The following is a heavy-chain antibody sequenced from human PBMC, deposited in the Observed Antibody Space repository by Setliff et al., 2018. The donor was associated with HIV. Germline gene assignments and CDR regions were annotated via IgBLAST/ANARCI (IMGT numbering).Heavy chain of an antibody. CDR1: GFTFSSYW. CDR3: ALTPYSSSSLSY. V-gene: IGHV3-74*01. D-gene: IGHD6-6*01. CDR2: INSDGSST. J-gene: IGHJ4*02. Sequence: LRLSCAASGFTFSSYWMHWVRQAPGKGLVWVSRINSDGSSTSYADSVKGRFTISRDNAKNTLYLQMNSLRAEDTAVYYCALTPYSSSSLSYWGQGNLVTVSS.